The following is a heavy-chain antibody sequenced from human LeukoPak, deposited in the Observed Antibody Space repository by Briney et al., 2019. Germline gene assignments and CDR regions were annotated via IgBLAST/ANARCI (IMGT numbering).Heavy chain of an antibody. J-gene: IGHJ6*03. V-gene: IGHV1-2*02. CDR3: ARGGIQLWLVGYYYYMDV. CDR2: INPNSGGT. CDR1: GYTFTGYY. Sequence: GASVKVSCKASGYTFTGYYMHWVRQAPGQGLEWMGWINPNSGGTNYAQKFQGRVTMTRDTSISTAYMELSRLRSDDTAVCYCARGGIQLWLVGYYYYMDVWGKGTTVTISS. D-gene: IGHD5-18*01.